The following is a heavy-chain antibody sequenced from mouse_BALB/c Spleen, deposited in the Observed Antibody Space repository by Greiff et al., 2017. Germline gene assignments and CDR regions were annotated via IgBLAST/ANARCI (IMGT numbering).Heavy chain of an antibody. CDR1: GFTFTDYY. D-gene: IGHD2-1*01. Sequence: EVHLVESGGGLVQPGGSLRLSCATSGFTFTDYYMSWVRQPPGKALEWLGFIRNKANGYTTEYSASVKGRFTISRDNSQSILYLQMNTLRAEDSATYYSARDYGNYPFDYWGQGTTLTVSS. V-gene: IGHV7-3*02. CDR2: IRNKANGYTT. CDR3: ARDYGNYPFDY. J-gene: IGHJ2*01.